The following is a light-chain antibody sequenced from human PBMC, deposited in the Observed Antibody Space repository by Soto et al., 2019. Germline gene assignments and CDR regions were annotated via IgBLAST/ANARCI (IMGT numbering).Light chain of an antibody. Sequence: EIVLTQSPGTLSLSPGERATLSCRASQSVSSSYLAWYQQKPGQAPRLLLYDASSRAPGIPDRFSGSGSGKNYPLTISRTEPEDFAVDFCPQSGRFHPKYTFGQGTKLEIK. J-gene: IGKJ2*01. V-gene: IGKV3-20*01. CDR2: DAS. CDR3: PQSGRFHPKYT. CDR1: QSVSSSY.